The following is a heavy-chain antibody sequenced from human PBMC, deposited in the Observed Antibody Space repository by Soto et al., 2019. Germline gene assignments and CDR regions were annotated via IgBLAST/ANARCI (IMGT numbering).Heavy chain of an antibody. D-gene: IGHD5-12*01. J-gene: IGHJ4*02. Sequence: PSETLSLTCSVSGFSISDGYFWGWIRQSPGKGLEFIASIYRSGAPYYNPSLRSRVTMSVDTSKNQVYLHLNSVTAAPTAIYCCAKPEWLRSVFDYWGQGAQVTVSS. CDR2: IYRSGAP. V-gene: IGHV4-38-2*01. CDR1: GFSISDGYF. CDR3: AKPEWLRSVFDY.